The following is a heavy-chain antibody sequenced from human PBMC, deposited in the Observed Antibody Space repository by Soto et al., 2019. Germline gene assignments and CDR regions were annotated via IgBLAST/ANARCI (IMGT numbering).Heavy chain of an antibody. J-gene: IGHJ5*02. CDR2: ISGSGGST. CDR3: ALQQAVAGTTNWFDP. Sequence: EVQLLESGGGLVQPGGSLRLSCAASGFTFSTYAMSWVRQAPGKGLEWVSGISGSGGSTYYADSVKGRFTISRDNSKNPLYLQMNSLRAEDTAVYYCALQQAVAGTTNWFDPWGQGTLVTVSS. D-gene: IGHD6-19*01. CDR1: GFTFSTYA. V-gene: IGHV3-23*01.